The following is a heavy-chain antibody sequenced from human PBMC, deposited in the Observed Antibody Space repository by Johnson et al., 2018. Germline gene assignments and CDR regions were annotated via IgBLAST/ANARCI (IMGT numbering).Heavy chain of an antibody. J-gene: IGHJ3*02. CDR3: AKDFGFGESPAFDI. Sequence: QVQLVESGGGVVQPGRSLRLPCAASGFTFCSYGMHWVRQAPGKGLEWVAVISYDGSNKYYADSVKGRFTISRDNSKNTLYLQMNSLSAEDTAVYYCAKDFGFGESPAFDIWGQGTMVTVSA. CDR2: ISYDGSNK. D-gene: IGHD3-10*01. V-gene: IGHV3-30*18. CDR1: GFTFCSYG.